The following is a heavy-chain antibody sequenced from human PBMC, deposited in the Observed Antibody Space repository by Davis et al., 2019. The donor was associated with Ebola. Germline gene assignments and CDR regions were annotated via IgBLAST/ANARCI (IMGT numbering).Heavy chain of an antibody. J-gene: IGHJ4*02. Sequence: PGGSLRLSCTGSGFTFSNFRMYWVRQAPWKGLEWVSGISGSGGGTKYADSVKGRFAISRDNSKNTLYLQMNTLRAEDTAVYYCARDFEGDGSFRVYWGQGTLVTVSS. V-gene: IGHV3-23*01. CDR3: ARDFEGDGSFRVY. CDR1: GFTFSNFR. CDR2: ISGSGGGT. D-gene: IGHD3-9*01.